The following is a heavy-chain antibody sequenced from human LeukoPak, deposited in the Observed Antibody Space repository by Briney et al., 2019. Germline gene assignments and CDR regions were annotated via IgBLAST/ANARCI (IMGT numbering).Heavy chain of an antibody. CDR1: GFTFSSYW. Sequence: TGGSLRLSCAASGFTFSSYWMHWVRQAPGKGLVWVSRINGDGSRTTYADSVKGRFTISRDNAKNTLYLQMNSLRAEDTAVYYCASGAGYYDSSAYYDYWGQGTLVTVSS. V-gene: IGHV3-74*01. D-gene: IGHD3-22*01. J-gene: IGHJ4*02. CDR3: ASGAGYYDSSAYYDY. CDR2: INGDGSRT.